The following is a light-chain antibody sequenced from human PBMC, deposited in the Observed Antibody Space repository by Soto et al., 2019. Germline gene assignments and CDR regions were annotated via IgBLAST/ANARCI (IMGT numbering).Light chain of an antibody. Sequence: SGTPLSPSCLAARRVGRECSSRWARHGLKSYLAWYQQKPGKAPKLLIYAASTLQSGVPSRLGGSGCGRAAVPAILRLQSEDLAGYFSQQHGSAPWWTLGQGTQVDIK. J-gene: IGKJ1*01. CDR3: QQHGSAPWWT. CDR1: HGLKSY. V-gene: IGKV1-8*01. CDR2: AAS.